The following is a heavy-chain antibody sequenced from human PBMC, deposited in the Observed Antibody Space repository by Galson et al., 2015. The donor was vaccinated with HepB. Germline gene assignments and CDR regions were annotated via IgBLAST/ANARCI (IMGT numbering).Heavy chain of an antibody. D-gene: IGHD3-10*01. CDR1: GFTFSTYA. Sequence: SLRLSCAASGFTFSTYAMSWVRQAPGKGLEWVSAISDSGGSTYYAESVKGRFTISRDNSKNTLYSQINSLRAEDTAVYYCAKPRGGTYWGQGTLVTVSS. V-gene: IGHV3-23*01. CDR3: AKPRGGTY. J-gene: IGHJ4*02. CDR2: ISDSGGST.